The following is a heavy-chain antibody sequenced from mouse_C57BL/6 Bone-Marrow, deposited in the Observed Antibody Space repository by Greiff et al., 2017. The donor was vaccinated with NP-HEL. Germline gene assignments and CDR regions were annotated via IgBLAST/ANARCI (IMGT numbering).Heavy chain of an antibody. Sequence: VQLQQSGAELVRPGASVKLSCTASGFTIKDYYMHWVKQRPEQGLEWIGRIDSEDGDTDYAPKFQGKATMTADTSSNTAYLQLISLTSEDTAVYYCTTSYYGNYDWYFEVWGTGTTVTVAS. CDR3: TTSYYGNYDWYFEV. D-gene: IGHD2-1*01. V-gene: IGHV14-1*01. CDR1: GFTIKDYY. CDR2: IDSEDGDT. J-gene: IGHJ1*03.